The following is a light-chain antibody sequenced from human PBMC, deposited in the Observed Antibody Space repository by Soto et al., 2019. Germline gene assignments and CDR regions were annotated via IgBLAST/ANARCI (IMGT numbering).Light chain of an antibody. Sequence: SVLTQPPSVSGAPGQMVTISCTGSSSNIGAGYDVRWYQQLPGTAPKLLIYGNSNRPSGVPDRFSGSKSGTSASLAITGLQAEDEADYYCQSYDSSLSGYVFGTGTKVTIL. V-gene: IGLV1-40*01. CDR3: QSYDSSLSGYV. CDR2: GNS. CDR1: SSNIGAGYD. J-gene: IGLJ1*01.